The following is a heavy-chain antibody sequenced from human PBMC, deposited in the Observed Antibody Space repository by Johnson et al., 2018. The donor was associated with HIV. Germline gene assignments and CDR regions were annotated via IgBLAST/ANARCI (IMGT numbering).Heavy chain of an antibody. D-gene: IGHD3-16*01. Sequence: VQLVESGGGVVQPGRSLRLSCAASGFTFSSYGMHWVRQAPGKGLQWVSGINWNGGTTDYADSVKGRFSISRDNAKSSLYLQMNSLRAEDTALYYCARERVVQGDPDAFDIWGQGTMVTVSS. V-gene: IGHV3-20*04. CDR1: GFTFSSYG. J-gene: IGHJ3*02. CDR3: ARERVVQGDPDAFDI. CDR2: INWNGGTT.